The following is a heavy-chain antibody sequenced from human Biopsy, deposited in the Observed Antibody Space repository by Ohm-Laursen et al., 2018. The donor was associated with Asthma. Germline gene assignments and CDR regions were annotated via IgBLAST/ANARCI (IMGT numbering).Heavy chain of an antibody. CDR3: ARGPEWNGLDV. V-gene: IGHV4-34*01. J-gene: IGHJ6*02. CDR1: GGSLRGYV. Sequence: SDTLSLTCAVYGGSLRGYVWTWIRQPPGKGLEWIGESTQGGGTTFNPSLKSRVTISIDSSKSQLSLKARSVTAADTAVYYCARGPEWNGLDVWGQGTTVTVSS. D-gene: IGHD3-3*01. CDR2: STQGGGT.